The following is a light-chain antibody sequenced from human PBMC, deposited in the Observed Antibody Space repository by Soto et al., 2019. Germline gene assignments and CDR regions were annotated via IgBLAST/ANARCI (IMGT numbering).Light chain of an antibody. J-gene: IGKJ1*01. CDR3: QQYNRYSRT. Sequence: DIQMTQSPSSLSASVGDRVTITCRASQSIASYLNWYQQRPGKAPKLLIHAASTLQSGVPSRFSGSGSGTEFTLTISSLQPEDFATYYCQQYNRYSRTYGQGTKVDIK. CDR2: AAS. V-gene: IGKV1-39*01. CDR1: QSIASY.